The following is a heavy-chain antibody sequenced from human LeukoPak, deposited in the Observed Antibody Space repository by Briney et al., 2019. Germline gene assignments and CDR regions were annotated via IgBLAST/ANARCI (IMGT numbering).Heavy chain of an antibody. J-gene: IGHJ6*02. CDR1: GYTFTGYY. D-gene: IGHD2-15*01. CDR3: ARGPDIVVVVAATPGDYYGMDV. CDR2: INPNSGGT. Sequence: ASVKVPCKASGYTFTGYYMHWVRQAPGQGLEWMGWINPNSGGTNYAQKFQGRVTMTRDTSISTAYMELSRLRSDDTAVYYCARGPDIVVVVAATPGDYYGMDVWGQGTTVTVSS. V-gene: IGHV1-2*02.